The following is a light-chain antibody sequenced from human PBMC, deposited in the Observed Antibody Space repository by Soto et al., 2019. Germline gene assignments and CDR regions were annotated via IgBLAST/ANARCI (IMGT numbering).Light chain of an antibody. Sequence: EVVLSQSPATLSLSPGERATLSCRASQNINNYLAWYQQKPGQAPRLLIYDASNRATGIPARFSGSGSGTDFILTISSLEPEDFGVYYCQQRNNWVTFGGGTKVDIK. V-gene: IGKV3-11*01. CDR1: QNINNY. CDR2: DAS. J-gene: IGKJ4*01. CDR3: QQRNNWVT.